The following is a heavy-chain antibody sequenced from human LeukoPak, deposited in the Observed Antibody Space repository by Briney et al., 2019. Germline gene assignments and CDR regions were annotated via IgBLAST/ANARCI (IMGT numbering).Heavy chain of an antibody. V-gene: IGHV1-2*02. CDR3: ARDRPGYSSWFDP. J-gene: IGHJ5*02. CDR1: GYTFTGYH. D-gene: IGHD6-19*01. CDR2: INSNTGGT. Sequence: ASVKVSCKASGYTFTGYHIHWVRQAPGQGLEWMGWINSNTGGTNYAQKFQGRVTLTRDTSITTAYMEMISLRSDDTAVYYCARDRPGYSSWFDPWGQGTLVTVFS.